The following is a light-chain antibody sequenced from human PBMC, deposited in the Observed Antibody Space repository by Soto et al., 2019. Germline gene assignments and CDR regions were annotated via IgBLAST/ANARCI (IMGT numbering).Light chain of an antibody. J-gene: IGKJ5*01. CDR2: GAS. Sequence: EIVMTQSPSTLSVSPGERATLSCRASQSVSSNLAWYQQKPGQAPRLLIYGASNRATGIPERFSGSGSGTDFTLTISRLEPQDSAMYYCQQYVISVTFGQGTRLEI. V-gene: IGKV3-20*01. CDR3: QQYVISVT. CDR1: QSVSSN.